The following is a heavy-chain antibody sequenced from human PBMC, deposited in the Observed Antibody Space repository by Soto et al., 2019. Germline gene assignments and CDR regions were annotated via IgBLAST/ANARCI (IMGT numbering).Heavy chain of an antibody. J-gene: IGHJ3*02. CDR1: GGSISSGGYY. D-gene: IGHD6-13*01. Sequence: QVQLQESGPGLVKPSQTLSLTCTVSGGSISSGGYYWSWIRQHPGKGLEWIGYISYSGSTYYNPSLKSRVTTFGDTSKDQVSLKLSLVTAADTAVYYCGREGAGPKGSSSWPDDSFDIWGQGTMVTVSS. CDR3: GREGAGPKGSSSWPDDSFDI. V-gene: IGHV4-31*03. CDR2: ISYSGST.